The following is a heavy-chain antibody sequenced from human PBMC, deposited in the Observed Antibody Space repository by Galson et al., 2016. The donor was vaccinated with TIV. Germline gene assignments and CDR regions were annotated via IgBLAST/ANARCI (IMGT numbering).Heavy chain of an antibody. J-gene: IGHJ4*02. CDR2: ITANGDHA. Sequence: SLRLSCAASGFTFSEYILNWVRQPPGKGLEWVSSITANGDHAFYTDSVKGRFTILRDNSNNMLYLQMNSLRAEDTAVYYCANWGGLASWGQGTLVTVSS. CDR1: GFTFSEYI. V-gene: IGHV3-23*01. D-gene: IGHD3-16*01. CDR3: ANWGGLAS.